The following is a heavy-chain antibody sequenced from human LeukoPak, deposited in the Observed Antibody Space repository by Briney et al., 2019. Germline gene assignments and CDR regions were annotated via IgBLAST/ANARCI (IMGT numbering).Heavy chain of an antibody. D-gene: IGHD3-9*01. J-gene: IGHJ4*02. CDR3: AKWGDYDILTGYYVPDY. CDR1: GFTFTNYA. V-gene: IGHV3-23*01. CDR2: FTGSDGSS. Sequence: PGTSVRLSCVASGFTFTNYAMCSVRQAPGKGLEWVSAFTGSDGSSYYADSVKGRFTISRDNSKNTLYLQVNSLRAEDTAVYYCAKWGDYDILTGYYVPDYWGQGTLVTVSS.